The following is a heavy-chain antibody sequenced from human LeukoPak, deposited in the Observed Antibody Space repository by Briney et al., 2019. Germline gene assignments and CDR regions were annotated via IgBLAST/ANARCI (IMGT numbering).Heavy chain of an antibody. CDR2: ISYDGSNK. V-gene: IGHV3-30*18. J-gene: IGHJ3*02. Sequence: GGSLRLSCAASGFTFSSYGMHWVRQAPGKGLEWVAVISYDGSNKYYADSVKGRFTISRDNSKNTLYLQMNSLRAEGTAVYYCAKRPREWLRLGGDAFDIWGQGTMVTVSS. CDR1: GFTFSSYG. D-gene: IGHD5-12*01. CDR3: AKRPREWLRLGGDAFDI.